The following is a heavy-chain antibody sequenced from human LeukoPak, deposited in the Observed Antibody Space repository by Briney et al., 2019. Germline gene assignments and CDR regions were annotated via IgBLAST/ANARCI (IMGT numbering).Heavy chain of an antibody. D-gene: IGHD3-16*01. CDR3: AKDLITLGGVKDY. CDR2: ISGSGGST. CDR1: GYTFTSYA. Sequence: GASVKVSCKASGYTFTSYAMSWVRQAPGKGLEWVSAISGSGGSTYYADSVKGRFTISRDNSKNTLYLQMNSLRAEDTAVYYCAKDLITLGGVKDYWGQGTLVTVSS. V-gene: IGHV3-23*01. J-gene: IGHJ4*02.